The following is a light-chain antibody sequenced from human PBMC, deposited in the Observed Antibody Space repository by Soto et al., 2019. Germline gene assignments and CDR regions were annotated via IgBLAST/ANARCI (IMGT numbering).Light chain of an antibody. V-gene: IGKV3-20*01. CDR1: QSVSSDY. CDR3: QQYGNSPRT. CDR2: GVS. J-gene: IGKJ4*01. Sequence: EIVLTQSPDTLSLSPGQRATLSCRASQSVSSDYFAWYQQKPGQAPRVIIFGVSTRATGVPDRFSGSGSGTDFTLTISRLEPEDFAMYYWQQYGNSPRTFGGGTKVEIK.